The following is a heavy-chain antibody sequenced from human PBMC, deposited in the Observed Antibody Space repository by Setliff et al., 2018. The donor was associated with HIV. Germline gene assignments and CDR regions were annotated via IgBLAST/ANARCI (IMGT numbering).Heavy chain of an antibody. CDR2: IQTSEGT. CDR1: GGSIGTDY. Sequence: SETLSLTCTVSGGSIGTDYWTWVRQSAGKGLEWIGRIQTSEGTKYNPSLNSRVTVSIDTPKNQFSLDLTSVTAADTAVYYCARGGYGSGNAYYFADWGQGTPVTVSS. V-gene: IGHV4-4*07. J-gene: IGHJ4*02. CDR3: ARGGYGSGNAYYFAD. D-gene: IGHD3-10*01.